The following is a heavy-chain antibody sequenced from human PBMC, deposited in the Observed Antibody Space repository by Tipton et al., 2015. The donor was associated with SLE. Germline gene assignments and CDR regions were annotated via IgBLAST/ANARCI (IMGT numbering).Heavy chain of an antibody. Sequence: TLSLTCTVSGGSISSYYWSWIRQPPGKGLEWIGYIYTSGSTNYNPSLKSRVTISVDTSKNQFSLKLSSVTAADTAVYYCPLHDYVWGYDAFDIWGQGTMVTVSS. V-gene: IGHV4-4*08. CDR3: PLHDYVWGYDAFDI. J-gene: IGHJ3*02. CDR1: GGSISSYY. D-gene: IGHD3-16*01. CDR2: IYTSGST.